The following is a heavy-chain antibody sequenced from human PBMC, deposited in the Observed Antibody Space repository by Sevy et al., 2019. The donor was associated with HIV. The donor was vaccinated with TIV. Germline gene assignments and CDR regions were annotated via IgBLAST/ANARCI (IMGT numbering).Heavy chain of an antibody. CDR1: GFNLNPYW. V-gene: IGHV3-7*01. CDR3: ASNTYHYDSNTYYPVY. J-gene: IGHJ4*02. CDR2: IKQDGNEK. Sequence: GGSLRLSCVASGFNLNPYWMTWVRQSPGKGLEWVANIKQDGNEKYYVDSVKGRFTVSRDNAKNALYLQMYSLMVEDTAVYFCASNTYHYDSNTYYPVYWGQGTRVTVSS. D-gene: IGHD3-22*01.